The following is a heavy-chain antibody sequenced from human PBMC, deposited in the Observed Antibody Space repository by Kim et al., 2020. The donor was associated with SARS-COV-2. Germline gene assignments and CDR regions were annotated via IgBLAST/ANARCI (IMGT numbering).Heavy chain of an antibody. Sequence: GGSLRLSCAASGFTFSSYGMHWVRQAPGKGLEWVAVIWYDGSNKYYADSVKGRFTISRDNSKNTLYLQMNSLRAEDTAVYYCARARYSSSRDGMDVWGQGTTVTVSS. CDR2: IWYDGSNK. D-gene: IGHD6-13*01. V-gene: IGHV3-33*01. CDR1: GFTFSSYG. J-gene: IGHJ6*02. CDR3: ARARYSSSRDGMDV.